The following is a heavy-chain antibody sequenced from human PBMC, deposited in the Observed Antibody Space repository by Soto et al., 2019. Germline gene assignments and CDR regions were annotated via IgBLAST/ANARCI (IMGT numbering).Heavy chain of an antibody. CDR1: GFTFSSYA. V-gene: IGHV3-23*01. Sequence: GGSLRLSCAASGFTFSSYAMSWVRQAPGKGLEWVSAISGSGGSTYYAESLKGRFTISRDNSKNTLYLQMNSLSAEDTAVYYCAKDVSNYYGSGRSYGMDVWGQGTTVTVSS. J-gene: IGHJ6*02. CDR2: ISGSGGST. D-gene: IGHD3-10*01. CDR3: AKDVSNYYGSGRSYGMDV.